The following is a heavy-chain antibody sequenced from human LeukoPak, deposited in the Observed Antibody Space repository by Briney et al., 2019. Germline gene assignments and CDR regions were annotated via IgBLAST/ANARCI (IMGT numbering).Heavy chain of an antibody. CDR1: GFTFSSYA. D-gene: IGHD3-10*01. CDR3: VKDYYGSGSYNWFDP. CDR2: ISTNGGNK. J-gene: IGHJ5*02. V-gene: IGHV3-64D*06. Sequence: GGTLRLSCSASGFTFSSYAMHWVRQAPGKGLEYVSAISTNGGNKYYADSVKGRFTISRDNPKNTLYLQMSSLRTEDTAVYYCVKDYYGSGSYNWFDPWGQGTLATVSS.